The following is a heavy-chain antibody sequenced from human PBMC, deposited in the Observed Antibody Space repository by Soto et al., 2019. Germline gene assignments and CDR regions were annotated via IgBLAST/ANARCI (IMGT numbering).Heavy chain of an antibody. Sequence: GGSLRLSCAASGFTFSSYAMSWVRQAPGKGLEWVSAISGSGGSTYYADSVKGRFTISRDNSKNTLYLQMNSLRAEDTAVYYCAKGSTVRYYHYGMDVWGQGTTVTVSS. J-gene: IGHJ6*02. D-gene: IGHD4-17*01. V-gene: IGHV3-23*01. CDR1: GFTFSSYA. CDR2: ISGSGGST. CDR3: AKGSTVRYYHYGMDV.